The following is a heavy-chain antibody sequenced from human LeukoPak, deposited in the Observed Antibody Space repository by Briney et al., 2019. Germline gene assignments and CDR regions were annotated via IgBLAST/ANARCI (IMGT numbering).Heavy chain of an antibody. V-gene: IGHV4-59*01. J-gene: IGHJ5*02. CDR2: IYYSGST. CDR3: ARGGGAVDWFDP. CDR1: GGSINSYY. D-gene: IGHD2-21*01. Sequence: SETLSLTCTVSGGSINSYYGSWIRQPPGRGLEWIGYIYYSGSTNYNPSLKSRVTISVDTSKNQFSLKLSSVTAADTAVYYCARGGGAVDWFDPWGQGTLVTVSS.